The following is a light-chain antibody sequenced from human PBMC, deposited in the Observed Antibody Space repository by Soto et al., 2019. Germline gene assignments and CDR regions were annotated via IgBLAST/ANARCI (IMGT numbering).Light chain of an antibody. J-gene: IGLJ1*01. Sequence: LTQPRSVSGSPGQSVTISCTGTSSDVGGYNYVSWYQQHPGKAPKLMIYDVSKRPSGVPDRFSGSKSGNTASLTISGFQAEDEADYYCCSYAGSYTFVFGTGTKVT. CDR3: CSYAGSYTFV. CDR1: SSDVGGYNY. V-gene: IGLV2-11*01. CDR2: DVS.